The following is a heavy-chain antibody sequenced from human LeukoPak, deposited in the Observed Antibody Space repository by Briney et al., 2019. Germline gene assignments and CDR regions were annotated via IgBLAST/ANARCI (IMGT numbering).Heavy chain of an antibody. V-gene: IGHV1-2*02. CDR1: GYSFTDKY. Sequence: ASVKVSCKASGYSFTDKYMHWVRQAPGQGLEWMGWINPNSGGTNYAQKFQGRVTMTTDTSMSTAYMELSRLTSDDTAVYYCAREVDPRSNYYYYYMDVWGKGTTVTISS. J-gene: IGHJ6*03. CDR2: INPNSGGT. D-gene: IGHD2-15*01. CDR3: AREVDPRSNYYYYYMDV.